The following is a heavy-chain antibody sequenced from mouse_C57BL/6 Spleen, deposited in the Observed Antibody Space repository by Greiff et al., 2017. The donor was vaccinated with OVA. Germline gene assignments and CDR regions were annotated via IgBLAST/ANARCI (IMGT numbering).Heavy chain of an antibody. V-gene: IGHV1-50*01. CDR1: GYTFTSYW. Sequence: QVQLQQPGAELVKPGASVKLSCKASGYTFTSYWMQWVQQRPGQGLEWIGEIDPSDSYTNYNQKFKGKATLTVDTSSSTAYMQLSSLTSEDSAVYYCARRGKIYDGYYFDVWGTGTTVTVSS. CDR3: ARRGKIYDGYYFDV. D-gene: IGHD2-3*01. J-gene: IGHJ1*03. CDR2: IDPSDSYT.